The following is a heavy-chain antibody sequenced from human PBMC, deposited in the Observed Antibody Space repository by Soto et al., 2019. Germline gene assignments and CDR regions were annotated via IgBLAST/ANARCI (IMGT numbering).Heavy chain of an antibody. V-gene: IGHV1-46*01. Sequence: QVQLVQSGAEVKKPGASVKVSCKASGYTFTSYYMHWVRQAPGQGLEWMGIINPSGGSTSYAQKFQGRVTMTRDTSTSTVYMELSSLRSEDTAVYYCARDQGLERRGRAFDIWGQGTMVTVSS. CDR3: ARDQGLERRGRAFDI. CDR1: GYTFTSYY. CDR2: INPSGGST. J-gene: IGHJ3*02. D-gene: IGHD1-1*01.